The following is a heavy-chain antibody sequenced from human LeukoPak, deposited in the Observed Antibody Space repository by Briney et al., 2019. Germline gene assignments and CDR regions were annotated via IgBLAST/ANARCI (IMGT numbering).Heavy chain of an antibody. D-gene: IGHD3-10*01. CDR3: AKDQLLWFGEPRFDP. CDR1: GFTFSSYG. V-gene: IGHV3-23*01. J-gene: IGHJ5*02. Sequence: GGSLRLSCAASGFTFSSYGMSWVRQAPGKGLEWVSAISGSCGSTYYADSVKGRFTISRDNSKNTLYLQMNSLRAEDTAVYYCAKDQLLWFGEPRFDPWGQGTLVTVSS. CDR2: ISGSCGST.